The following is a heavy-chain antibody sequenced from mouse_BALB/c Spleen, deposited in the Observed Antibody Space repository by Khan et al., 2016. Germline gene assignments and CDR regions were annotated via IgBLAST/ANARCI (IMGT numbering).Heavy chain of an antibody. CDR1: GFTFSSYA. J-gene: IGHJ2*01. D-gene: IGHD1-1*01. V-gene: IGHV5-6-5*01. CDR3: TRGVTTVVDYFDY. CDR2: ISSGGNT. Sequence: EVQLQESGGGLVKPGGSLKLSCAASGFTFSSYAMSWVCQTPEKRLEWVASISSGGNTFYPDSLKGRFTISRDNARNILYLQMSSLRSEDTAMYYCTRGVTTVVDYFDYWGQGTTLTVSS.